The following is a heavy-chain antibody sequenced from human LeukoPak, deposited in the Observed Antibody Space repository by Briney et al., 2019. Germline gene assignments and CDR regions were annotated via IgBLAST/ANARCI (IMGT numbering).Heavy chain of an antibody. V-gene: IGHV4-59*11. CDR2: IYYSGST. J-gene: IGHJ4*02. CDR1: GGSISSHY. CDR3: ARASSGTYYTFDH. Sequence: SETLSLTCTVSGGSISSHYWSWIRQPPGKGLEWIGYIYYSGSTNYNPSLKSRVTMSVDTSKNQFSLKLSSVTAADTAVYYCARASSGTYYTFDHWGQGTLVTVSS. D-gene: IGHD3-10*01.